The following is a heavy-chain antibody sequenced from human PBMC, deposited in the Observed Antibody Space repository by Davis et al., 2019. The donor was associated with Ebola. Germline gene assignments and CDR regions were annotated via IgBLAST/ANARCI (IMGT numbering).Heavy chain of an antibody. CDR1: GFTFSDYY. V-gene: IGHV3-30*03. J-gene: IGHJ6*02. CDR3: ARDIGYSDGWPDYYYYGMDV. Sequence: GGSLSLSCAASGFTFSDYYMSWIRQAPGKGLEWVAVVSYDGRHKYYADSVKGRFTISRDNSKNTLNLQMNSLRAEDTAVYYCARDIGYSDGWPDYYYYGMDVWGQGTTVTVSS. CDR2: VSYDGRHK. D-gene: IGHD2-15*01.